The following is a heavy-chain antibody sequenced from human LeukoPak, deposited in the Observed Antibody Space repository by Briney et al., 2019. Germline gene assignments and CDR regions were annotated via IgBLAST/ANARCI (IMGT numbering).Heavy chain of an antibody. CDR2: IRYDGSNK. V-gene: IGHV3-30*02. Sequence: AGGSLRLSCAASGFTFSSYGMHWVRQAPGKGLEWVAFIRYDGSNKYYADSVKGRFTISRDNSKNTLYLQMNSLRAEDTAVYYCAKDLLYEPNIWGQGTMVTVSS. D-gene: IGHD3-16*01. CDR1: GFTFSSYG. CDR3: AKDLLYEPNI. J-gene: IGHJ3*02.